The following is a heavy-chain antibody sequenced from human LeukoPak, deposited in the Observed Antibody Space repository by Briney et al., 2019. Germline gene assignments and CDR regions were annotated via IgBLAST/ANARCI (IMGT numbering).Heavy chain of an antibody. Sequence: SVKVSCKASGRTFSSYAISWVRQAPGQGLEWMGRIIPIFGTANYAQKFQGRVTITTDESTSTAYMELSSLRSEDTAVYYCARESVTLPIHPTWGQGTLVTVSS. V-gene: IGHV1-69*05. CDR2: IIPIFGTA. CDR1: GRTFSSYA. CDR3: ARESVTLPIHPT. D-gene: IGHD4-23*01. J-gene: IGHJ5*02.